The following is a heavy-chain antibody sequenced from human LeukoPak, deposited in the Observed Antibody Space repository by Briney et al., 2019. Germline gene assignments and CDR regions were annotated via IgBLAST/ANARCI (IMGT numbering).Heavy chain of an antibody. CDR2: IDYSGST. D-gene: IGHD3-3*01. J-gene: IGHJ6*02. Sequence: SETLALTCTVSGGSISDYYWNWIRQPPGKGLEWIGNIDYSGSTNYNPSLKSRVTISVDTSKNQFSLKLSSVTAADTAVYFCARYDFWTGSSSVGAMDVWGQGTTVTVSS. CDR3: ARYDFWTGSSSVGAMDV. V-gene: IGHV4-59*01. CDR1: GGSISDYY.